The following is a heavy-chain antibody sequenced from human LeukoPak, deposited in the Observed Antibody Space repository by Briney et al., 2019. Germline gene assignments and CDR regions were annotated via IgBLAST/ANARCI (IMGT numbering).Heavy chain of an antibody. CDR2: IYHSGST. V-gene: IGHV4-38-2*01. CDR1: GYSISSGYY. D-gene: IGHD2-2*01. J-gene: IGHJ4*02. CDR3: ARGTKPYCSTVDQ. Sequence: SETLSLTCAVSGYSISSGYYWGWIRQPPGKGLEWIGSIYHSGSTYHNPSLKSRVTISVDTSKNQFSLKLSSVTAADTAVYYCARGTKPYCSTVDQWGQGTLVTVSS.